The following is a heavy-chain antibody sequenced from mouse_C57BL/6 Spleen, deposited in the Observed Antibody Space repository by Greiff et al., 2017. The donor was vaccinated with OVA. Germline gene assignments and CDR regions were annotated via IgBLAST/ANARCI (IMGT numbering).Heavy chain of an antibody. J-gene: IGHJ4*01. D-gene: IGHD2-5*01. CDR3: AREDSNYGYYAMDY. Sequence: EVQLVESGPGLVKPSQSLSLTCSVTGYSITSGYYWNWIRQFPGNKLEWMGYISYDGSNNYNPSLKNRISITRDTSKNQFFLKLNSVTTEDTATYYCAREDSNYGYYAMDYWGQGTSVTVSS. CDR1: GYSITSGYY. V-gene: IGHV3-6*01. CDR2: ISYDGSN.